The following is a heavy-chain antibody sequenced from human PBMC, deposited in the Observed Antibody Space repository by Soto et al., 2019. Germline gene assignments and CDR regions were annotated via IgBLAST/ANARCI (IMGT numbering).Heavy chain of an antibody. CDR3: ARDNERVRGSYIWFDP. J-gene: IGHJ5*02. CDR1: GGSMSSYY. CDR2: IYYSGST. Sequence: SETLSLTCTVSGGSMSSYYWSWIRQPPGKGLEWIGYIYYSGSTNYNPSLKSRVTISVDTSKNQFSLKLSSVTAADTAVYYCARDNERVRGSYIWFDPWGQGTLVTVS. V-gene: IGHV4-59*01. D-gene: IGHD1-26*01.